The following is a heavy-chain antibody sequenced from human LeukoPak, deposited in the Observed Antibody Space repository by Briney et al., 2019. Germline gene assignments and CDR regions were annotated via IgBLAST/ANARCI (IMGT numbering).Heavy chain of an antibody. J-gene: IGHJ2*01. CDR3: AREHYDFWSGYAGWYFDL. CDR2: IYSGGDT. CDR1: GFTVSSKY. D-gene: IGHD3-3*01. Sequence: PGGSLRLSCAASGFTVSSKYMTWVRQAPGKGLEWLSAIYSGGDTYSDSVRGRFTISRENAKNSLYLQMNSLRARDTAVYYCAREHYDFWSGYAGWYFDLWGRGTLVTVSS. V-gene: IGHV3-66*01.